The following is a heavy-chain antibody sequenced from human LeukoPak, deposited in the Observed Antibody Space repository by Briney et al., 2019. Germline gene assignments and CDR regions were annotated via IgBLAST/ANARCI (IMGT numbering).Heavy chain of an antibody. CDR2: INTNTGNP. D-gene: IGHD4-17*01. CDR3: ARDYSGDYGDDYFDY. V-gene: IGHV7-4-1*02. Sequence: GASVKVSFKASGYTFTSYAMNWVRQAPGQGLEWMGWINTNTGNPTYAQGFTGRFVFSLDTSVSTAYLQISSLKAEDTAVYYCARDYSGDYGDDYFDYWGQGTLVTVSS. CDR1: GYTFTSYA. J-gene: IGHJ4*02.